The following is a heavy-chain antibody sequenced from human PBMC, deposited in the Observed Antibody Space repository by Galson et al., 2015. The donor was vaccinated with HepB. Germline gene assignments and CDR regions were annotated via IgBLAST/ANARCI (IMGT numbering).Heavy chain of an antibody. CDR1: GFTFSSYA. CDR3: ARDLFGAVDY. J-gene: IGHJ4*02. D-gene: IGHD3-16*01. CDR2: ISYDGSNK. V-gene: IGHV3-30-3*01. Sequence: SLRLSCAASGFTFSSYAMHWVRQAPGKGLEWVAVISYDGSNKYYADSVKGRFTISRDNSKNTLYLQMNSLRAEDTAVYYCARDLFGAVDYWGQGTLVTVSS.